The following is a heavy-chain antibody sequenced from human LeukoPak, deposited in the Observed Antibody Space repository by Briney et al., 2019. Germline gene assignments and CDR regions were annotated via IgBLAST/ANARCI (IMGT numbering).Heavy chain of an antibody. CDR2: IYYSGST. CDR1: GGSISSYY. CDR3: ARVFRAARSLWYYYYMDV. V-gene: IGHV4-59*01. J-gene: IGHJ6*03. Sequence: NPSETLSLTCTVSGGSISSYYWSWIRQPPGKGLEWIGYIYYSGSTNYNHSLKSRVTISVDTSKNQFSLKLSSVTAADTAVYYCARVFRAARSLWYYYYMDVWGKGTTVTVSS. D-gene: IGHD6-6*01.